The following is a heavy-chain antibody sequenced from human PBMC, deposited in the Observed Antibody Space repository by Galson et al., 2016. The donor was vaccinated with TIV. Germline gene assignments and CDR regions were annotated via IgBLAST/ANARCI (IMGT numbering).Heavy chain of an antibody. D-gene: IGHD4-17*01. V-gene: IGHV3-21*01. CDR1: GFTFSSYT. CDR2: ISSSGTYI. J-gene: IGHJ4*01. CDR3: SGGKYGDFDY. Sequence: SLRLSCAASGFTFSSYTMNWVRQAPGKGLEWVSSISSSGTYINYADSLKGRFTISRDNAKNSLFLQVNNLRVEDTAVYYCSGGKYGDFDYWGHGTLVTVSS.